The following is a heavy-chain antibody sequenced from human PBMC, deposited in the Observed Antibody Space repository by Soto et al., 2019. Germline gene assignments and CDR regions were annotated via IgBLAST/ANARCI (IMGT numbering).Heavy chain of an antibody. V-gene: IGHV3-23*01. D-gene: IGHD3-3*01. Sequence: GGSLRLSCAASGFTFSSYAMSWVRQAPGKGLEWVSAISGSGGSTYYADSVKGRFTISRDNSKNTLYLQMNSLRAEDTAVYYCAKIEGGYPSLRFLEWLQTDYYMDVWGKGTTVTVSS. J-gene: IGHJ6*03. CDR1: GFTFSSYA. CDR2: ISGSGGST. CDR3: AKIEGGYPSLRFLEWLQTDYYMDV.